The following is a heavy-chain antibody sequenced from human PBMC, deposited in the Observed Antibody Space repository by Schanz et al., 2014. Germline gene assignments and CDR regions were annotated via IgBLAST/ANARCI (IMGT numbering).Heavy chain of an antibody. D-gene: IGHD3-10*01. CDR2: ISYDGSNI. Sequence: QVQLVESGGGVVQPGRSLRLSCAASGFTFNNYAMYWVRQAPGKGLEWVAVISYDGSNIYHADSVQGRFTISRDNSKDTLYLQMNSLRPEDTAVYFCAKERSITMVRGGPDFWGQGTLVTVSS. CDR3: AKERSITMVRGGPDF. CDR1: GFTFNNYA. V-gene: IGHV3-30*18. J-gene: IGHJ4*02.